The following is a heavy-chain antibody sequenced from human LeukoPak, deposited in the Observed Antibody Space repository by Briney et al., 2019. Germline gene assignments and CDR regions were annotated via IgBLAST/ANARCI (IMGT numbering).Heavy chain of an antibody. Sequence: GGSLRLSRAASGFTFSIYAMSWVRQAPGKGLEWVSALSSSGGSTYYADSVKGRFTISRDNSKNMLYLQMNSLRAEDTAMYYCARGDDSGYYDYFDYWGQGALVTVSS. CDR3: ARGDDSGYYDYFDY. V-gene: IGHV3-23*01. CDR2: LSSSGGST. D-gene: IGHD3-22*01. J-gene: IGHJ4*02. CDR1: GFTFSIYA.